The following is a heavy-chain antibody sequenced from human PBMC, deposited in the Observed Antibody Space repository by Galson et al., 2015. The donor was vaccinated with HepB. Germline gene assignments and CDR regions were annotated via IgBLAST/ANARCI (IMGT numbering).Heavy chain of an antibody. CDR3: ARGRLRSLRIGNFDY. CDR1: GGTFSSYA. D-gene: IGHD4-17*01. J-gene: IGHJ4*02. CDR2: IIPILGIA. Sequence: SVKVSCKTPGGTFSSYAISWVRQAPGQGLEWMGGIIPILGIANYAQKFQGRVTITADKSTSTAYMELSSLRSEDTAVYYCARGRLRSLRIGNFDYWGQGTLVTVSS. V-gene: IGHV1-69*10.